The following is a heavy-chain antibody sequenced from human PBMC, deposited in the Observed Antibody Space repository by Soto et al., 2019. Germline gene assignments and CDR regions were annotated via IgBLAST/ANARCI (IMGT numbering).Heavy chain of an antibody. V-gene: IGHV3-23*01. Sequence: GSLRLSCAASGFTFSSYAMSWVRQAPGKGLEWVSATSGSGGSTYYADSVKGRFTISRDNSKNTVYLQMNGLRAEDTAVYYCAKERRVRGALNYWGEGALVTXSS. CDR3: AKERRVRGALNY. D-gene: IGHD1-26*01. J-gene: IGHJ4*02. CDR2: TSGSGGST. CDR1: GFTFSSYA.